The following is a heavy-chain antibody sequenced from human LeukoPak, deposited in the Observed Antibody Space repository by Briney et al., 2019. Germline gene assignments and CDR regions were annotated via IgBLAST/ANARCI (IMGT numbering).Heavy chain of an antibody. Sequence: PGGSLRLSCSASGFTFSSYAMHWVRQAPGKGLEYVSAISSNGGSTYYADSVKGRFTISRDNSKNTLYLQMSSLRAEDTAVYYCARGFVHAFDIWGQGTMVTVSS. CDR3: ARGFVHAFDI. CDR2: ISSNGGST. J-gene: IGHJ3*02. D-gene: IGHD6-6*01. CDR1: GFTFSSYA. V-gene: IGHV3-64D*09.